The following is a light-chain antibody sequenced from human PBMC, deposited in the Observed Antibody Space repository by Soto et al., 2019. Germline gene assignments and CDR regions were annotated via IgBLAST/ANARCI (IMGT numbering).Light chain of an antibody. Sequence: QSVLTQPASVSGSPGQSITISCTGTSSDIGGYNFVSWYQQHPGKAPKLIIYDVTNRPSGVSNRFSGSKSGNTASLTISGLQAEDEADYCCSAYTSSSSFYVFGSGTKVTVL. CDR1: SSDIGGYNF. J-gene: IGLJ1*01. V-gene: IGLV2-14*01. CDR3: SAYTSSSSFYV. CDR2: DVT.